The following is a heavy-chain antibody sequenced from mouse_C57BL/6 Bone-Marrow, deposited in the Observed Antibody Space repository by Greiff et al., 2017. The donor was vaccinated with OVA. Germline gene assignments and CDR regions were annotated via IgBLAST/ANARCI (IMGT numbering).Heavy chain of an antibody. CDR1: GYTFTSYG. V-gene: IGHV1-81*01. CDR2: IYPRSGNT. Sequence: QVQLKQSGAELARHGASVKLSCKASGYTFTSYGISWVKQRTGQGLEWIGEIYPRSGNTYYDEKFKGKATLTADKSSSTAYMALRSLTSEDSAVYFCARCYQGPYFDYWGQGTTLTVSS. D-gene: IGHD3-2*02. CDR3: ARCYQGPYFDY. J-gene: IGHJ2*01.